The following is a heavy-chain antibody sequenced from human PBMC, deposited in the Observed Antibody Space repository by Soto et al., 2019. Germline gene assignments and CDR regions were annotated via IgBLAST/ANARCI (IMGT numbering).Heavy chain of an antibody. J-gene: IGHJ4*02. CDR3: ARTPPVTIFGVVPNFDY. CDR1: GYTFTNYA. V-gene: IGHV1-3*01. CDR2: INAGNGNT. Sequence: ASVKVSCKASGYTFTNYAMHWVRQAPGQRLEWMGWINAGNGNTKYSQKFQGRVTITRDTSASTAYMELSSLRSEDTAVYYCARTPPVTIFGVVPNFDYWGQGTLVTVSS. D-gene: IGHD3-3*01.